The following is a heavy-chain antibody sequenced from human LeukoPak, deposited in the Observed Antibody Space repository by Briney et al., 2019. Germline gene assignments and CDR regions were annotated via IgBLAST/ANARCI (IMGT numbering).Heavy chain of an antibody. CDR1: GFTLSGYW. CDR2: INSDESST. V-gene: IGHV3-74*01. Sequence: QPGGSLRLSCAASGFTLSGYWMHWVRQVPGKGLVWVSRINSDESSTSYADSVKGRFTISRDNAKNTLYLQMNSLRAEDTAVYYCATGSGLWSPDYWGQGTLVTVSS. D-gene: IGHD5-18*01. CDR3: ATGSGLWSPDY. J-gene: IGHJ4*02.